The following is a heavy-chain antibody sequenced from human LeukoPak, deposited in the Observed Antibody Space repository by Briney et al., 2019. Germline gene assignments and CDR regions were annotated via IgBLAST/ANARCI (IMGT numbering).Heavy chain of an antibody. CDR3: ARVGAMATFGY. CDR2: IYYSGST. CDR1: GGSISSYY. D-gene: IGHD5-18*01. J-gene: IGHJ4*02. V-gene: IGHV4-59*01. Sequence: SETLSLTCTVSGGSISSYYWSWIRQPPGKGLEWIGYIYYSGSTNYNPSLKSRVTISVDTSKNQFSLKLCSVTAADTAVYYCARVGAMATFGYWGQGTLVTVSS.